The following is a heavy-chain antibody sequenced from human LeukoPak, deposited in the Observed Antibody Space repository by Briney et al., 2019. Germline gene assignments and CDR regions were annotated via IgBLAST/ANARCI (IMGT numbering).Heavy chain of an antibody. D-gene: IGHD5-24*01. J-gene: IGHJ4*02. V-gene: IGHV4-38-2*02. CDR2: IYHTGTT. CDR3: ARDGDGDRGGIDY. CDR1: GFSISLGYY. Sequence: SETLSLTCVVSGFSISLGYYWAWIRQPPGRGLEYIGNIYHTGTTYYNPSLNSRVTISVDTSKNQFSLKLSPVTAADTAVYYCARDGDGDRGGIDYWGQGTLVTVSS.